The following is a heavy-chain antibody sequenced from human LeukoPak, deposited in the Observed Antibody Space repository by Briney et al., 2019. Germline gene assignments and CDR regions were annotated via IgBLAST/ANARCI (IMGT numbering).Heavy chain of an antibody. CDR2: ISYDGSNK. V-gene: IGHV3-30*18. J-gene: IGHJ3*02. Sequence: QPGGSLRLSCAASGFTFSSYGMHWVRQAPGKGLEWVAVISYDGSNKYYADSVKGRFTISRDNSKNTLYLQMSSLRAEDTAVYYCAKDLRDTAMARDAFGIWGQGTMVTVSS. CDR1: GFTFSSYG. CDR3: AKDLRDTAMARDAFGI. D-gene: IGHD5-18*01.